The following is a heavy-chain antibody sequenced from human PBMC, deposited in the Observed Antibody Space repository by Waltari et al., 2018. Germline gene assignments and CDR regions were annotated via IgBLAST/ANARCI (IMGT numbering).Heavy chain of an antibody. CDR3: ARDRRDFWSGYSSSFDY. CDR1: GGSISSSSYY. V-gene: IGHV4-39*07. J-gene: IGHJ4*02. CDR2: IYYSGST. D-gene: IGHD3-3*01. Sequence: QLQLQESGPGLVKPSETLSLTCTVSGGSISSSSYYWGWIRQPPGKGLEWIGSIYYSGSTYYNPSLKSRVTISVDTSKNQCSLKLSSVTAADTAVYYCARDRRDFWSGYSSSFDYWGQGTLVTVSS.